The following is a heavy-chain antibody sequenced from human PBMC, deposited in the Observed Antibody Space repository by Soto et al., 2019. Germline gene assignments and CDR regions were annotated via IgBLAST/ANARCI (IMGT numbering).Heavy chain of an antibody. V-gene: IGHV1-18*01. Sequence: VKVSCKTSGDTFSSYGIVWVRQAPGQGLEWMGWISTYNVDTKYADKFQGRPTMSSDTSTTTAFMELRRLRSDDTDVYSCVRGGFAYGYLDYWGQGTLVTVSS. CDR1: GDTFSSYG. CDR3: VRGGFAYGYLDY. D-gene: IGHD5-18*01. J-gene: IGHJ4*02. CDR2: ISTYNVDT.